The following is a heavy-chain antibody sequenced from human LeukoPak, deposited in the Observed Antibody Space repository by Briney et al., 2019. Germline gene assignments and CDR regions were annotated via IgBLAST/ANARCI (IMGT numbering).Heavy chain of an antibody. D-gene: IGHD3-22*01. CDR1: GFTFYSYG. V-gene: IGHV3-30*18. CDR2: ISHDGSNI. J-gene: IGHJ4*02. Sequence: GGSLRLSCAASGFTFYSYGMHWVRQAPGKGLEWVAVISHDGSNIHYGDSVKGRFTISRDNSKNTLYLQMNSLRAEDTAAYYCAKGTDFTMIVLTPLDYWGQGTLVTVSS. CDR3: AKGTDFTMIVLTPLDY.